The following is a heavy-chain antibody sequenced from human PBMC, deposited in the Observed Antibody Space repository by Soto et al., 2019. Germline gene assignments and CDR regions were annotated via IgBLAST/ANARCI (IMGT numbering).Heavy chain of an antibody. CDR2: IIPIFGTA. CDR3: ASTAARGRLYYYYGMDV. Sequence: SVKVPCKASGGTFSSYAISWVRQAPGQGLEWMGGIIPIFGTANYAQKFQGRVTITADKSTSTAYMELSSLRSEDTAVYYCASTAARGRLYYYYGMDVWGPGTTVTVYS. D-gene: IGHD2-2*01. V-gene: IGHV1-69*06. J-gene: IGHJ6*02. CDR1: GGTFSSYA.